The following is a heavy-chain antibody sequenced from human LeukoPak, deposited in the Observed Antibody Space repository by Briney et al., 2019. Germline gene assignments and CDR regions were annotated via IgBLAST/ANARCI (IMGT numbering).Heavy chain of an antibody. CDR1: GGSISSYY. CDR2: IYYSGST. V-gene: IGHV4-59*01. J-gene: IGHJ4*02. Sequence: SSETLSLTCTVSGGSISSYYWSWIRQPPGKGLEWIGYIYYSGSTNYNPSLKSRVTISVDTSKNQFSLKLSSVTAADTAVYYCARDRHYYDSSGYYAGFDYWGQGTLVTVSS. CDR3: ARDRHYYDSSGYYAGFDY. D-gene: IGHD3-22*01.